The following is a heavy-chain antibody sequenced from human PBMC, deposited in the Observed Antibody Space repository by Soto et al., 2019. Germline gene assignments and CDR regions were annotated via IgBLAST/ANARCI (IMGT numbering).Heavy chain of an antibody. Sequence: QVQLQQWGAGLLKPSETLSLTCGVYGGSFSDHFWSWIRQSPGKELEWIGEINHRGSTNYNPSLKSRVAISVDTSKTQFSLDLRSVTAADTAVYYCGRGRGGYSYGGLDSWGQGTLVPVSS. V-gene: IGHV4-34*01. CDR2: INHRGST. CDR1: GGSFSDHF. CDR3: GRGRGGYSYGGLDS. J-gene: IGHJ4*02. D-gene: IGHD5-18*01.